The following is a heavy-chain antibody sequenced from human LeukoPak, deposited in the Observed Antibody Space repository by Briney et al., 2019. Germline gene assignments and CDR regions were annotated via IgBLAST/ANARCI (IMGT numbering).Heavy chain of an antibody. V-gene: IGHV3-7*03. CDR2: IKQDGSEK. D-gene: IGHD6-13*01. J-gene: IGHJ6*02. Sequence: PGGSLRLSCAASGFTFSSYWMSWVRKAPGKGLEWVANIKQDGSEKYYVDSVKGRFTISRDNAKNSLYLQMNSLRAEDTAVYYCAREKGSSWYSHYYYYYGMDVWGQGTTVTVSS. CDR3: AREKGSSWYSHYYYYYGMDV. CDR1: GFTFSSYW.